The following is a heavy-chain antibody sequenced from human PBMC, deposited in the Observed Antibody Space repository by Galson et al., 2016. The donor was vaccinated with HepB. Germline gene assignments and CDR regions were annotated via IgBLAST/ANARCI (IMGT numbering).Heavy chain of an antibody. CDR2: IYYSGST. CDR1: GGSFSSSTSC. CDR3: ARIYSSDSLEVCDYGMDV. Sequence: SETLSLTCTVSGGSFSSSTSCWGWLRQPPGKGLEWIGSIYYSGSTYYNPSLKSRVTLSEDTSKNQFSLQLSSVTAADTAVYYWARIYSSDSLEVCDYGMDVWGQGNTVTVSS. J-gene: IGHJ6*02. V-gene: IGHV4-39*01. D-gene: IGHD6-25*01.